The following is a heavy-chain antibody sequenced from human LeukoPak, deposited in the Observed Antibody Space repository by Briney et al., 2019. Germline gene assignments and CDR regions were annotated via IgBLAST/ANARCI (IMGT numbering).Heavy chain of an antibody. V-gene: IGHV4-34*01. J-gene: IGHJ1*01. CDR3: ARGGYSSGWWN. CDR1: GGSFSGYY. CDR2: INHSGST. D-gene: IGHD6-19*01. Sequence: SETLSLTCAVYGGSFSGYYWSWIRQPPGKGLEWIGEINHSGSTNYNPSLKSRVTISVDTSKNQFSLKPSSVTAADTAMYYCARGGYSSGWWNWGQGTLVTVSS.